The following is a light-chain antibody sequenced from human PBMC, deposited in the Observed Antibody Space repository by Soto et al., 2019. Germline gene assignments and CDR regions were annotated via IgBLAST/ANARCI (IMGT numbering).Light chain of an antibody. CDR1: RGHSSYA. CDR3: QTWGTGISMV. V-gene: IGLV4-69*01. Sequence: QSVLTQSPSASASLGASVKLTCTLSRGHSSYAIAWHQQQPEKGPRYLMKLNSDGSHSKEDGIPDRFSGSSSGAERYLTISSLQSEDEADYYCQTWGTGISMVFGGGTKLTVL. CDR2: LNSDGSH. J-gene: IGLJ2*01.